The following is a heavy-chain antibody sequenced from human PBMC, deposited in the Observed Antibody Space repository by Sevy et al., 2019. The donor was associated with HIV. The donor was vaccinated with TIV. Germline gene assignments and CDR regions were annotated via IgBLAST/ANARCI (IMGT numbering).Heavy chain of an antibody. Sequence: GGSLRLSCAASGFTFSSYAMSWVRQAPGKGLEWVSAISGSGGSTYYADSVKGRYTISRDNSKNTLYLQMNSLRAQDTAVYYCAKVGSGSSGWYGAFDIWGQGIMVTVSS. D-gene: IGHD6-19*01. CDR2: ISGSGGST. J-gene: IGHJ3*02. V-gene: IGHV3-23*01. CDR3: AKVGSGSSGWYGAFDI. CDR1: GFTFSSYA.